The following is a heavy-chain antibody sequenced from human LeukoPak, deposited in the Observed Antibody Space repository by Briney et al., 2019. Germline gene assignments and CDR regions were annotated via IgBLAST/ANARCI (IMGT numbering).Heavy chain of an antibody. J-gene: IGHJ4*02. Sequence: PSETLSLTCTVSGGSISSYYWSWIRQPAGKGLEWIGRIYTSGSTNYNPSLKSRVTMSVDTSKNQFSLKLSSVTAADTAVYYRARDEKASNYASFDYWGQGTLVTVSS. CDR1: GGSISSYY. D-gene: IGHD4-11*01. CDR3: ARDEKASNYASFDY. V-gene: IGHV4-4*07. CDR2: IYTSGST.